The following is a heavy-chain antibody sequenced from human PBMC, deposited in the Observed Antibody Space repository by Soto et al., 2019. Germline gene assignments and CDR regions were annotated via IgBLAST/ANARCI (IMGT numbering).Heavy chain of an antibody. CDR1: GFTFSSYG. CDR2: ISYDGSNK. J-gene: IGHJ5*02. D-gene: IGHD2-2*01. Sequence: GVSLRLSCAASGFTFSSYGMHWVRQAPGKGLEWVAVISYDGSNKYYADSVKGRFTISRDNSKNTLYLQMNSLRAEDTAVYYCAKELVVPAAMSLNWFDPWGQGTLVTVSS. V-gene: IGHV3-30*18. CDR3: AKELVVPAAMSLNWFDP.